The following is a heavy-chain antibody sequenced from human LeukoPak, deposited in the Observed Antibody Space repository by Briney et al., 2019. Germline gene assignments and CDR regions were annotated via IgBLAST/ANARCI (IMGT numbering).Heavy chain of an antibody. V-gene: IGHV3-53*05. CDR3: ARDWELPSYYFDY. CDR1: GFTVSSNY. D-gene: IGHD1-26*01. CDR2: IYSGGST. J-gene: IGHJ4*02. Sequence: GGSLRLSCAASGFTVSSNYMSWVRQAPGKGLEWVSVIYSGGSTYYADSVKGRFTISRDNPKNTLYLQMNSLRAEDTAVYYCARDWELPSYYFDYWGQGTLVTVSS.